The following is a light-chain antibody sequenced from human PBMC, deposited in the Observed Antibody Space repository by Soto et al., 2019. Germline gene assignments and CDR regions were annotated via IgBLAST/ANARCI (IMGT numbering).Light chain of an antibody. CDR1: SSDIGGYNY. V-gene: IGLV2-11*01. CDR2: DVS. J-gene: IGLJ1*01. Sequence: QSVLTQPRSVSGSPGQSVTISCTGTSSDIGGYNYVSWYQQRPGKAPKLIIFDVSERPSGVPARFSGSKSGNTASLTISGLQADDGADYYCCSYAGSYTYVFGSGTKVTVL. CDR3: CSYAGSYTYV.